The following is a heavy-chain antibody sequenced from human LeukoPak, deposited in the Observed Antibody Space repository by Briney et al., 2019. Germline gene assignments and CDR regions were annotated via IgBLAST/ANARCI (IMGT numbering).Heavy chain of an antibody. J-gene: IGHJ4*02. CDR2: IRSKAYGETT. V-gene: IGHV3-49*03. D-gene: IGHD1-26*01. Sequence: GGSLRLSCSGSGFTFGDYTMSWFRQAPGTGLEWVGLIRSKAYGETTEYAASVKGRFIISRDDSKSIGYLQMNSLKTEDTAVYYCARVVGEAFFDYWGQGTLVTVSS. CDR3: ARVVGEAFFDY. CDR1: GFTFGDYT.